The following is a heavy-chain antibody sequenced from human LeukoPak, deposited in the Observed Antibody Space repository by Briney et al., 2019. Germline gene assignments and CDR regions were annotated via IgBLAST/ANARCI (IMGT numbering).Heavy chain of an antibody. CDR2: INTDGSST. Sequence: GGSLRLSCAASGFTFSSCWMHWVRQAPGKGLVWVSRINTDGSSTSYADSVKGRFTISRDNAKNTLYLQMNSLRAEDTAVYYCARVVDFWSGYYTLGYWGQGTLVTVSS. D-gene: IGHD3-3*01. CDR3: ARVVDFWSGYYTLGY. V-gene: IGHV3-74*01. J-gene: IGHJ4*02. CDR1: GFTFSSCW.